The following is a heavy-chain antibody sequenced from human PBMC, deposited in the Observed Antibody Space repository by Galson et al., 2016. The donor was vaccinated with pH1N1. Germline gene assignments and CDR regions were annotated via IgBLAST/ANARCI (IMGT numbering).Heavy chain of an antibody. CDR2: ISSSSTI. V-gene: IGHV3-48*01. CDR3: ARVNHYYYYGMDV. J-gene: IGHJ6*02. D-gene: IGHD1-14*01. Sequence: SLRLSCAASGFTFSSYSMNWVRQAPAKGLEWVSYISSSSTIYYADSVKGRFTISSDNAKNSLYLQMNSLRAEDTAVYYCARVNHYYYYGMDVWGQGTTVTVSS. CDR1: GFTFSSYS.